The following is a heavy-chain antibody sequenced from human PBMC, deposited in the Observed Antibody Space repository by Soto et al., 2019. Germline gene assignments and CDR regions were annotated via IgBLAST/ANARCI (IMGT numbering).Heavy chain of an antibody. CDR3: ARDEGVSGYSYAPRGV. J-gene: IGHJ6*02. Sequence: SVKVSCKASGGTFSSYAISWVRQAPGQGLEWMGGIIPIFGTANYAQKFQGRVTITADESTSTAYMELSSLRSEDTAVYYCARDEGVSGYSYAPRGVWGQGTTVTVSS. CDR2: IIPIFGTA. V-gene: IGHV1-69*13. CDR1: GGTFSSYA. D-gene: IGHD5-18*01.